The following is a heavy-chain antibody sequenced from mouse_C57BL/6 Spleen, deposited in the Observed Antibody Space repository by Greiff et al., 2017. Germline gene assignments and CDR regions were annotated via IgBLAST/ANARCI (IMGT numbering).Heavy chain of an antibody. Sequence: SGPELVKPGDSVKISCKASGYSFTGYFMNWVMQSHGKSLEWIGRINPYNGDTFYNQKFKGKATLTVDKSSSTAHMELRSLTSEDSAVYYCARGDYDYAAFAYWGQGTLVTVSA. J-gene: IGHJ3*01. V-gene: IGHV1-20*01. CDR3: ARGDYDYAAFAY. CDR2: INPYNGDT. CDR1: GYSFTGYF. D-gene: IGHD2-4*01.